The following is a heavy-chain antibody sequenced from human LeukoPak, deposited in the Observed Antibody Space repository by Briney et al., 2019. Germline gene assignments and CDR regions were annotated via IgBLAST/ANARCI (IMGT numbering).Heavy chain of an antibody. J-gene: IGHJ6*03. V-gene: IGHV3-7*01. D-gene: IGHD3-3*01. CDR1: GFTFSSYW. CDR3: ARDVTYYDFWSGYYPFYYYYYMDV. CDR2: IKQDGSEK. Sequence: PGGSLRLSCAASGFTFSSYWMSWVRQAPGKGLEWVANIKQDGSEKYYVDSVKGRFTISRDNAKNSLYLQMNSLRAEDTAVYYCARDVTYYDFWSGYYPFYYYYYMDVWGKGTTVTVSS.